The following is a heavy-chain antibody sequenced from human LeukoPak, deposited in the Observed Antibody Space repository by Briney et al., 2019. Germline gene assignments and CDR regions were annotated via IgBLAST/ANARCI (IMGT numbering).Heavy chain of an antibody. Sequence: SETLSLTCAVYGGSFSSYYWSWIRQPPGKGLEWNGEINHSGSTNYNPSLKSRVTISVDTYKKQFSLKLSSVTAADTAVYYCASKSYYYGSGIYYWGQGTLVTVSS. V-gene: IGHV4-34*01. CDR1: GGSFSSYY. D-gene: IGHD3-10*01. CDR2: INHSGST. CDR3: ASKSYYYGSGIYY. J-gene: IGHJ4*02.